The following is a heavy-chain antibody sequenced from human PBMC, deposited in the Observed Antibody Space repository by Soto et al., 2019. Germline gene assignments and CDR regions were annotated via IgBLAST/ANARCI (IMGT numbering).Heavy chain of an antibody. CDR3: AKDRRRGIAVAGIGLGYYYYGMDV. CDR1: GFTFSSYG. D-gene: IGHD6-19*01. Sequence: PGGSLRLSCAASGFTFSSYGMHWVRQAPGKGLEWVAVISYDGSNKYYADSVKGRFTISRDNSKNTLYLQMNSLRAEDTAVYYCAKDRRRGIAVAGIGLGYYYYGMDVWGQGTTVTVSS. J-gene: IGHJ6*02. CDR2: ISYDGSNK. V-gene: IGHV3-30*18.